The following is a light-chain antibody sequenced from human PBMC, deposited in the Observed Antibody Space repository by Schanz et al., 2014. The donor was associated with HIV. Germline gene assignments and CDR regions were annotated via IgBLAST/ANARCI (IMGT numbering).Light chain of an antibody. J-gene: IGKJ3*01. CDR2: GAS. CDR1: QSVSSSY. Sequence: EIVLTQSPGTLSLSPGERATLPCRASQSVSSSYLAWYQQKPGQAPRLLIYGASSRATGFPDRFSGSASGTDFTLTISRLEPEDFAVYYCQQYGSSGTFGPGTKVHIQ. CDR3: QQYGSSGT. V-gene: IGKV3-20*01.